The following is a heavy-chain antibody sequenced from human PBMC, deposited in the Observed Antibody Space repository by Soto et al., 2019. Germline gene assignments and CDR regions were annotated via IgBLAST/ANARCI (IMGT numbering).Heavy chain of an antibody. D-gene: IGHD3-22*01. J-gene: IGHJ2*01. CDR1: GGTFSSYA. V-gene: IGHV1-69*12. Sequence: QVQLVQSGAEVKKPGSSVKVSCKASGGTFSSYAISWVRQAPGQGLEWMGGIIPIFGTANYAQKFRGRVTITADETTSTAYIELSSLRSEDTAVYYCARDKMDYYDSSGYYYPRYFDLWGRGTLVTVSS. CDR2: IIPIFGTA. CDR3: ARDKMDYYDSSGYYYPRYFDL.